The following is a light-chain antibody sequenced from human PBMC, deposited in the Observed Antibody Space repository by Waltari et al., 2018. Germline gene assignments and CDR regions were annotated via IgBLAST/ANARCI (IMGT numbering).Light chain of an antibody. CDR2: GAS. V-gene: IGKV1-27*01. J-gene: IGKJ4*01. CDR1: QGLFHY. CDR3: QKYNGPPIT. Sequence: QMTQPPSSPSASVGDTVTITCRARQGLFHYLAWYQQKAGKPPKLLIYGASTLQSGVPSRFSGSGFGTDFTLTISSLQPEDVATYYCQKYNGPPITFGGGTKVEIK.